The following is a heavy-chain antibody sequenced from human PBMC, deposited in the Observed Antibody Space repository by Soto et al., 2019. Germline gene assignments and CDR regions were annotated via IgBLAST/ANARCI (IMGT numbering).Heavy chain of an antibody. D-gene: IGHD2-21*02. J-gene: IGHJ5*02. V-gene: IGHV4-61*08. CDR3: ATRMVVTGTPLRWFDP. CDR2: VYYTGST. CDR1: GGSISSGGYY. Sequence: SETLSLTCSVFGGSISSGGYYWSWIRQPPGKGLEWIGYVYYTGSTNYNPSLKSRVTISVDTSENQFYLKLNSVTAADTAVYYCATRMVVTGTPLRWFDPWGQGTLVTVSS.